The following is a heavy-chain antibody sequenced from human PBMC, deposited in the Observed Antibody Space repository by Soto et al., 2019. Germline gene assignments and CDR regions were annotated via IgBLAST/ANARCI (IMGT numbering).Heavy chain of an antibody. CDR1: GFIFSDYY. V-gene: IGHV3-11*05. CDR2: ISSSTYT. J-gene: IGHJ4*02. Sequence: QVQLVESGGGLVKPGGSLRLSCAASGFIFSDYYMSWIRQAPGKGLEWLSYISSSTYTSYADSVKGRFTISRDNAKNSLYLQMNSLRAEDTAVYYCARGGTRSCGGGGCQPIDYWGQGTLVTVSS. CDR3: ARGGTRSCGGGGCQPIDY. D-gene: IGHD2-15*01.